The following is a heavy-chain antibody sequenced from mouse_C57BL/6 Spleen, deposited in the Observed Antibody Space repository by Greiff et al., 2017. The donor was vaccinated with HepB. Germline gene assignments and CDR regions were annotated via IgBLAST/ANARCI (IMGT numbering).Heavy chain of an antibody. CDR1: GYTFTDYN. V-gene: IGHV1-18*01. Sequence: VQLQQSGPELVKPGASVKIPCKASGYTFTDYNMDWVKQSHGKSLEWIGDINPNNGGTIYNQKFKGKATLTVDNSSSTAYMELRSLTSEDTAVYYCARGNYVGYAMDYWGQGTSVTVSS. CDR3: ARGNYVGYAMDY. CDR2: INPNNGGT. D-gene: IGHD2-1*01. J-gene: IGHJ4*01.